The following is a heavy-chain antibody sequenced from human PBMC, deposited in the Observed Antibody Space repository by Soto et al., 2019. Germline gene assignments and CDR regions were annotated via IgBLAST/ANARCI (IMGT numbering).Heavy chain of an antibody. Sequence: SETLALTCTVSGGSISSYYWSWIRQPPGKGLEWIGYIYYSGSTNYNPSLKSRVTISVDTSKNQFSLKLSSVTAADTAVYYCARDSRLGYCSDGSCYYYYGMDVWGQGTTVTVSS. CDR2: IYYSGST. V-gene: IGHV4-59*01. J-gene: IGHJ6*02. CDR1: GGSISSYY. D-gene: IGHD2-15*01. CDR3: ARDSRLGYCSDGSCYYYYGMDV.